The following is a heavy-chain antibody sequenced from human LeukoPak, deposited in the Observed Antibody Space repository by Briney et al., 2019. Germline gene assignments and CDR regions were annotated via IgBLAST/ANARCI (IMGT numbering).Heavy chain of an antibody. V-gene: IGHV1-69*04. CDR2: IIPILGIA. CDR1: GGTFSSYA. Sequence: ASVKVSCKASGGTFSSYAISWVRQAPGQGLEWMGRIIPILGIANYAQKFQGRVTITADKSTSTAYMELSSLRSEDTAVYYCARVYNYYDREYAFDIWGQGTMVTVSS. J-gene: IGHJ3*02. CDR3: ARVYNYYDREYAFDI. D-gene: IGHD3-22*01.